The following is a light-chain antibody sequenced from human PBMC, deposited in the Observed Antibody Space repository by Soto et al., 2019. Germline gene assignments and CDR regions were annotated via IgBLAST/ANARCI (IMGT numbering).Light chain of an antibody. CDR1: QSVRD. CDR3: QQHETLFT. J-gene: IGKJ5*01. V-gene: IGKV3-20*01. CDR2: GPS. Sequence: RVLTRSPGTVSLSPVTRAPLFCRASQSVRDLAWYQQKPGQAPRLLIYGPSTRATGIPDRVSGSGSGTDFTLTISGLEQEEFAVYFGQQHETLFTFGQGTPLVI.